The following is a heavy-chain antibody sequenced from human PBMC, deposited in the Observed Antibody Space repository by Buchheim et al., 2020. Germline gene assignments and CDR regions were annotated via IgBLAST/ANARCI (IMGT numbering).Heavy chain of an antibody. CDR1: GGSFSGYY. Sequence: QVQLQQWGAGLLKPSETLSLTCAVYGGSFSGYYWSWIRQPPGKGLEWIWEINHSGSTNYNPSLKSRVTITVDTSKNQFSLKLSSVTAADTAVYYCARMVGPYYDFWSGYDTHRTSWFDPGGQGTL. J-gene: IGHJ5*02. CDR3: ARMVGPYYDFWSGYDTHRTSWFDP. D-gene: IGHD3-3*01. V-gene: IGHV4-34*01. CDR2: INHSGST.